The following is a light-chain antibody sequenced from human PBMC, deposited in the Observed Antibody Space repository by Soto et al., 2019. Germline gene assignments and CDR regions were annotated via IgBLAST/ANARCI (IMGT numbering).Light chain of an antibody. CDR1: SSNIGAGYD. V-gene: IGLV1-40*01. CDR3: ASWDDSLNGVV. J-gene: IGLJ2*01. Sequence: QSVLTQPPSVSGAPGQRLTISCTGSSSNIGAGYDVHWYQQLPGTAPKLLIYSNDQRPSGVPDRFSASKSGTSASLAISGLQSEDEADYSCASWDDSLNGVVFGGGTQLTVL. CDR2: SND.